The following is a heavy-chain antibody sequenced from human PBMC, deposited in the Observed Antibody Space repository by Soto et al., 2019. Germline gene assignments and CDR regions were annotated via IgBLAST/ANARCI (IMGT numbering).Heavy chain of an antibody. CDR3: AKDRSSLSRNAHFDY. V-gene: IGHV3-23*01. Sequence: EVQLLESGGGLVQPGGSLRLSCAASGFTFSSYAMSWVRQAPGKGLAWVSAISGSGGSTYYADSVKGRFTIARDNSKNTRDLQMNSLRAEDTAVYYCAKDRSSLSRNAHFDYWGQGTLVTVSS. CDR1: GFTFSSYA. J-gene: IGHJ4*02. CDR2: ISGSGGST. D-gene: IGHD6-6*01.